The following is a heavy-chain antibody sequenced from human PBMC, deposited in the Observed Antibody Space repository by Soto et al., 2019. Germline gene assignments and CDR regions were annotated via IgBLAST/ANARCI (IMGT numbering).Heavy chain of an antibody. D-gene: IGHD6-13*01. CDR3: ARDGQQNAPYAMDA. J-gene: IGHJ6*02. V-gene: IGHV3-33*01. Sequence: GGSLRLSCAASGFAFCGHAIHWVRQAPGKGLEWVAQIWYDGSNTYYADTVRGRFIVSRDNSKNTLYLQMNSLRAEDTAVYYCARDGQQNAPYAMDAWGQGTTVTVSS. CDR1: GFAFCGHA. CDR2: IWYDGSNT.